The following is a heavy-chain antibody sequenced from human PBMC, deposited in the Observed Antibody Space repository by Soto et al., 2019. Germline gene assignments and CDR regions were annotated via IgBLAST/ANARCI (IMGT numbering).Heavy chain of an antibody. CDR1: GGSISMHY. J-gene: IGHJ4*01. CDR3: ARDLCISYYRTSEIYY. Sequence: AKTLSLTWTVCGGSISMHYWSWFRQPPGKGLEWIGYIYYSGSTNYNPSLKSRVTISVDTSKNQFSLKLSSVTAADTAVYYCARDLCISYYRTSEIYYWAQ. V-gene: IGHV4-59*11. D-gene: IGHD3-10*01. CDR2: IYYSGST.